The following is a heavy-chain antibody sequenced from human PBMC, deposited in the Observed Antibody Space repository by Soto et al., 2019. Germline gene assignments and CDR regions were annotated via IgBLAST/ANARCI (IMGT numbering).Heavy chain of an antibody. D-gene: IGHD3-3*01. J-gene: IGHJ4*02. V-gene: IGHV4-39*01. CDR2: MDYSGRA. Sequence: QVPLQESGPGLVKPSETLSLNCTVFGGSMSSSTYYWGWIRQPPGKGLEWIGGMDYSGRAYYNQSLKSRVTISVDTSKNKFSLKLSSVTAADTAVYYCARHKRITIVGMAPIRGIVDYWGQGDLVTVSS. CDR1: GGSMSSSTYY. CDR3: ARHKRITIVGMAPIRGIVDY.